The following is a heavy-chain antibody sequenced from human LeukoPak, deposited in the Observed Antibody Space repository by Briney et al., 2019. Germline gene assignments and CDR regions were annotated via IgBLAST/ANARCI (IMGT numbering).Heavy chain of an antibody. CDR1: GFTFSSYS. V-gene: IGHV3-21*04. J-gene: IGHJ4*02. D-gene: IGHD3-22*01. CDR2: ISSSSSYI. CDR3: AKGSGYYYDSSGYFDY. Sequence: GGSLRLSCAASGFTFSSYSMNWVRQAPGKGLEWVSSISSSSSYIYYADSVKGRFTISRDNSKNSLYLQMNSLRTEDTALYYCAKGSGYYYDSSGYFDYWGQGTLVTVSS.